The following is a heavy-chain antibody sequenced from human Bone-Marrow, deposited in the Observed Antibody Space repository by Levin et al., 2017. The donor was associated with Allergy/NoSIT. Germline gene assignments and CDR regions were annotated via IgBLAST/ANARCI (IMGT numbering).Heavy chain of an antibody. J-gene: IGHJ6*02. V-gene: IGHV3-30*18. D-gene: IGHD4-23*01. Sequence: TGGSLRLSCAASGFTFSSYGMHWVRQAPGKGLEWVAVISYDGSNKYYADSVKGRFTISRDNSKNTLYLQMNSLRAEDTAVYYCAKDGVVTLSSYYYYGMDVWGQGTTVTVSS. CDR2: ISYDGSNK. CDR3: AKDGVVTLSSYYYYGMDV. CDR1: GFTFSSYG.